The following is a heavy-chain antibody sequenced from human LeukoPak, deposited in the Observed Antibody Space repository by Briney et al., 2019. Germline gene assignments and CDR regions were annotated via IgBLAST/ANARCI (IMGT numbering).Heavy chain of an antibody. J-gene: IGHJ4*02. V-gene: IGHV1-2*02. CDR2: INPNSGAT. CDR1: GYTFTDYY. D-gene: IGHD1-26*01. CDR3: ARGRYVGELVGYFDY. Sequence: ASVKVSCKASGYTFTDYYMHWVRQAPGQGLEWMGWINPNSGATNYAQKFQGRVTMTRDTSISTVYMELSRLRSDDTAIFYCARGRYVGELVGYFDYWGQGTLVNVSS.